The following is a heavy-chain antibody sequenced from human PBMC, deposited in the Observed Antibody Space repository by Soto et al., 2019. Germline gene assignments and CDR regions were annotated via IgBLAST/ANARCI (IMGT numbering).Heavy chain of an antibody. CDR2: ISSTTNYI. V-gene: IGHV3-21*06. J-gene: IGHJ4*02. Sequence: GGSLRLSCAASGFTFTRYSMNWVRQAPGKGLEWVSSISSTTNYIYYGDSMKGRFTISRDNAKNSLYLEMNSLRAEDTTVYYCARESEDLTSNFDYWGQGTLVTVSS. CDR1: GFTFTRYS. CDR3: ARESEDLTSNFDY.